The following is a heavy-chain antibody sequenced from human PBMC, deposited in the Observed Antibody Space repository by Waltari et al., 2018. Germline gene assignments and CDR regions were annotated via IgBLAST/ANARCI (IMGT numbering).Heavy chain of an antibody. CDR2: IYYSGST. V-gene: IGHV4-59*01. Sequence: QVQLQESGPGLVKPSETLSLTCTVSGGSISSYYWSWIRQPPGKGLEWIGYIYYSGSTNYNPSLKSRVTISVDTSKNQFSLKLSSVTTADTAVYYCARDGTMVRGVGDAFDIWGQGTMVTVSS. CDR1: GGSISSYY. J-gene: IGHJ3*02. CDR3: ARDGTMVRGVGDAFDI. D-gene: IGHD3-10*01.